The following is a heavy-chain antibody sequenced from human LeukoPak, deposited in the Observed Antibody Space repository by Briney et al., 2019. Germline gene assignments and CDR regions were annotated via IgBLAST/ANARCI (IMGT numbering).Heavy chain of an antibody. Sequence: ASVKVSCKASGYTFTSYYMHWVRQAPGQGLEWMGIINPSGGSTSYAQKFQGRVTMTRDTSTSTVYMELSSLRSEDTAVYNCARAEIYGSGSYFPIDYWGQGTLVTVSS. CDR1: GYTFTSYY. CDR2: INPSGGST. CDR3: ARAEIYGSGSYFPIDY. J-gene: IGHJ4*02. D-gene: IGHD3-10*01. V-gene: IGHV1-46*01.